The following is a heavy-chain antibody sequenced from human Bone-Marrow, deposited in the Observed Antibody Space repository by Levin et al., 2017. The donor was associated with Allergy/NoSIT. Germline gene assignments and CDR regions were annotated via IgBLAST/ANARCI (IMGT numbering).Heavy chain of an antibody. V-gene: IGHV3-53*01. CDR1: GFTVSNNY. Sequence: GASVKVSCAASGFTVSNNYVWWVRQAPGKGLEWVSLIYSGGSTYYADSVKGRFSISRDGSKNTLYLQMNSLRAEDTAMYYCGRDVGPWGQGTMVTVSS. CDR3: GRDVGP. CDR2: IYSGGST. D-gene: IGHD1-26*01. J-gene: IGHJ3*01.